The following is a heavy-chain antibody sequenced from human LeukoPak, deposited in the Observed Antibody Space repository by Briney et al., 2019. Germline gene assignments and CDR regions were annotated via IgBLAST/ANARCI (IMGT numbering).Heavy chain of an antibody. D-gene: IGHD3-22*01. J-gene: IGHJ4*02. Sequence: PSETLSLTCTVSGGSLSSSSYYWGWIRQPPGKGLEWIGSIYYSGSTYYNPSLKSRVTISVDTSKNQFSLKLSSVTAADTAVYYCARGGWNKFDYWGQGTLVTVSS. CDR2: IYYSGST. CDR1: GGSLSSSSYY. V-gene: IGHV4-39*07. CDR3: ARGGWNKFDY.